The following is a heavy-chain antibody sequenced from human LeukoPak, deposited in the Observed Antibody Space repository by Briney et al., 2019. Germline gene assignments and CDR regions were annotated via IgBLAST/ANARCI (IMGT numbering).Heavy chain of an antibody. CDR1: GYTFTSYD. J-gene: IGHJ2*01. CDR2: VNPNSGNT. CDR3: ARRVTYYDLLPAYYNRYFDL. V-gene: IGHV1-8*01. D-gene: IGHD3-9*01. Sequence: ASVKVSCKAFGYTFTSYDINWVRQATGQGLEWTGWVNPNSGNTAYAQKFHGRVTMTRNTSISTDYLELSRLRYEDTAVYYCARRVTYYDLLPAYYNRYFDLWGRGTLVTVSS.